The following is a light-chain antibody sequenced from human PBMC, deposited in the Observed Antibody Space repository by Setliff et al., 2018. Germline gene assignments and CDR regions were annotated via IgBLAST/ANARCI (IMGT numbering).Light chain of an antibody. CDR1: SSDVGAYNY. Sequence: SVLTQPASVSGSPGQSITISCTGTSSDVGAYNYVSWYQQHPGKAPKLMIYEVSNRPSGVSNRFSGSKSGNTASLTISGLQAEDEADYYCTSYTSTARVFGTGTKVTVL. CDR3: TSYTSTARV. CDR2: EVS. J-gene: IGLJ1*01. V-gene: IGLV2-14*01.